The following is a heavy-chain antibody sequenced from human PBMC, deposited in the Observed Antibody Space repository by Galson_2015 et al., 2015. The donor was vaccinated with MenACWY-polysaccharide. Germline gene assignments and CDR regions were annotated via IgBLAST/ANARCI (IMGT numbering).Heavy chain of an antibody. CDR1: GFSITSYA. Sequence: SLRLSCAVSGFSITSYAVNWVCQAPGKGLEWVAVISGSGTNIQYADSVKGRFTISRDNARSSLYLQMNGLRAEDTAVYYCARGHYGMDVWGQGTTVTVS. J-gene: IGHJ6*02. CDR2: ISGSGTNI. CDR3: ARGHYGMDV. V-gene: IGHV3-21*06.